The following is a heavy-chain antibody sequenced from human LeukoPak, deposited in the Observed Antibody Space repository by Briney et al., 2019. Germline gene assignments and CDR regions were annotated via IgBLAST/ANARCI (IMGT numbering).Heavy chain of an antibody. D-gene: IGHD3-3*01. Sequence: SETLSLTCTVSGGSISSYYWSWIRQPPGKGPEWIGYIYYSGSTNYNLSLKSRVTISVDTSKNQFSLKLSSVTAADTAVYYCARGYYDFWSGYPPDAFDIWGQGTMVTVSS. CDR3: ARGYYDFWSGYPPDAFDI. J-gene: IGHJ3*02. CDR1: GGSISSYY. CDR2: IYYSGST. V-gene: IGHV4-59*01.